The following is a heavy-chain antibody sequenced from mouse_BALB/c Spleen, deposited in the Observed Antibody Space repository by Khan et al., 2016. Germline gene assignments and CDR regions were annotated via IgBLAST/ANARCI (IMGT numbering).Heavy chain of an antibody. J-gene: IGHJ3*01. CDR1: GCSITSDYA. Sequence: EVQLVESGPGLVKPSQSLSLTCTVTGCSITSDYAWNWIRQFPGNKLEWMGYISYSGSTSYNPSLKSRISITRDTSKNQFFLQLNSVTTEDTATYYCAILIYYYGSRFAYWGQGTLVTVSA. V-gene: IGHV3-2*02. D-gene: IGHD1-1*01. CDR2: ISYSGST. CDR3: AILIYYYGSRFAY.